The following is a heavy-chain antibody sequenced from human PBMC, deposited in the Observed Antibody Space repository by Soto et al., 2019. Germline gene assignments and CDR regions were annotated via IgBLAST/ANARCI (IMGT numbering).Heavy chain of an antibody. CDR3: VNTPGYYYDSTTYYYV. D-gene: IGHD3-22*01. CDR2: ISSDGST. Sequence: PGGSLRLSCSASGFTFSSYDIHWVRQAPGKGLEYVSSISSDGSTYYAVSVKGRFTISRDNSRNTLYLRMSSLRAEDTAVYYCVNTPGYYYDSTTYYYVWGQGTRVTVSS. V-gene: IGHV3-64D*06. CDR1: GFTFSSYD. J-gene: IGHJ4*02.